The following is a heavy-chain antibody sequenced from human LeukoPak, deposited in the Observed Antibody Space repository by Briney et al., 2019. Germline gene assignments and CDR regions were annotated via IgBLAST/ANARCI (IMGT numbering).Heavy chain of an antibody. V-gene: IGHV3-11*01. CDR1: GYTFSDYY. Sequence: GGSLRLSCLASGYTFSDYYMSWIRQAPGKGLDRVSYIGPSGSPIYYADSVKGRFTISRDNAKNSVFLQMNSLRAEDTAVYYCARGHYGLDVWGQGTTVTVSS. CDR3: ARGHYGLDV. CDR2: IGPSGSPI. J-gene: IGHJ6*02.